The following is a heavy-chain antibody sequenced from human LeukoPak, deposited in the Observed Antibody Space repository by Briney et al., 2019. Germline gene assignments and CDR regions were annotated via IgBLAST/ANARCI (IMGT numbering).Heavy chain of an antibody. CDR3: AGCSYCFDY. Sequence: ASVKVSCKASGYTFTSYGISWVRQAPGQGLEWMGWISAYNGNTNYAQQLHGRVTMTTDTSTSTPYMELRSLRSDDTTVVYCAGCSYCFDYWGQGTRVLVSS. J-gene: IGHJ4*02. CDR1: GYTFTSYG. D-gene: IGHD3-10*02. V-gene: IGHV1-18*01. CDR2: ISAYNGNT.